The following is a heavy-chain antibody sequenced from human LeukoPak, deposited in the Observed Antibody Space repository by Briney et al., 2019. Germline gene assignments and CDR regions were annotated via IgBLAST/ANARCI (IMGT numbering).Heavy chain of an antibody. Sequence: SETLSLTCTVSGGSISNSGYYWGWIRQPPGEGLEWIANGYYSGSTYYNPSLKSRVTISLDTSKNQFSLKLSSVTAADTAVYYCARPYDFWSGYATWGQGTLVTVSS. CDR1: GGSISNSGYY. V-gene: IGHV4-39*07. J-gene: IGHJ5*02. CDR3: ARPYDFWSGYAT. CDR2: GYYSGST. D-gene: IGHD3-3*01.